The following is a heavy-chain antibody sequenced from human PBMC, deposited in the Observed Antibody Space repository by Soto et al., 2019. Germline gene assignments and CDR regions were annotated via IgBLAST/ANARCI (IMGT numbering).Heavy chain of an antibody. CDR3: ARGGYCSSTSCYGDYYGMDV. CDR2: TRNKPNSYTT. V-gene: IGHV3-72*01. J-gene: IGHJ6*02. CDR1: GFTFTDHY. D-gene: IGHD2-2*01. Sequence: EVQLVESGGGLVQPGGSLRLSCAASGFTFTDHYMDWVRQAPGKGLEWVGRTRNKPNSYTTEYAASVKGRFTISRDDSKNSLYLQMNSLKTEDTAVYYCARGGYCSSTSCYGDYYGMDVWGQGTTVTVSS.